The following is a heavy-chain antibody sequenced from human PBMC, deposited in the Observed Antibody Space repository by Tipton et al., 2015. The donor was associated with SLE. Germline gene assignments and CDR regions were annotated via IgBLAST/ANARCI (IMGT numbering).Heavy chain of an antibody. CDR1: GFTFKNYG. V-gene: IGHV3-NL1*01. Sequence: SLRLSCAASGFTFKNYGMHWIRQAPGKGLEWLSIMYAGGGSIYYADFVKGRFTISRDNSENTLYLQMNNLRADDTAVYYCVRMKSRSSDYGMDVWGQGTAVTVSS. CDR3: VRMKSRSSDYGMDV. J-gene: IGHJ6*02. CDR2: MYAGGGSI.